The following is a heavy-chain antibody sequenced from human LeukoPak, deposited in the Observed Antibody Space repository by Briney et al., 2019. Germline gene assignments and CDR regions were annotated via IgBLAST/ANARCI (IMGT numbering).Heavy chain of an antibody. CDR1: GGSISSYY. CDR2: IFSSGST. Sequence: SETLSLTXTVSGGSISSYYWSWIRQPAGKGLEWIGRIFSSGSTNYNPSLKSRVTISVDTSKNQFSLKLSSVTAADTAVYYCARRSTVTMNWYFDLWGRGTLVTVSS. J-gene: IGHJ2*01. V-gene: IGHV4-4*07. D-gene: IGHD4-17*01. CDR3: ARRSTVTMNWYFDL.